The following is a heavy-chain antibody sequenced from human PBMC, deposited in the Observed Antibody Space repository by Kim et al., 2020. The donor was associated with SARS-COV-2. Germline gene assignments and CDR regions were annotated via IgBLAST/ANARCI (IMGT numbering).Heavy chain of an antibody. D-gene: IGHD3-3*01. CDR3: ARGSPRLRFLEWFTAGFDP. CDR2: MNPNSGNT. CDR1: GYTFTSYD. V-gene: IGHV1-8*01. Sequence: ASVKVSCKASGYTFTSYDINWVRQATGQGLEWMGWMNPNSGNTGYAQKFQGRVTMTRNTSISTAYMELSSLRSEDTAVYYCARGSPRLRFLEWFTAGFDPWGQGTLVTVSS. J-gene: IGHJ5*02.